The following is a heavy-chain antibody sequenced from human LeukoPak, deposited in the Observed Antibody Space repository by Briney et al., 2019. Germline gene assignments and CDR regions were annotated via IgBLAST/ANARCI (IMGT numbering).Heavy chain of an antibody. D-gene: IGHD2-15*01. CDR1: GGSISTYY. Sequence: SETLSLTCTVSGGSISTYYWSWMRQPPGRGLEWIGYIYYSGSTNHNPSLQSRVTISVDTSKNQFSLKLNSVTAADTAVYYCARGGVPGGFCGSFDYWGQGTLVSVSS. CDR2: IYYSGST. J-gene: IGHJ4*02. CDR3: ARGGVPGGFCGSFDY. V-gene: IGHV4-59*01.